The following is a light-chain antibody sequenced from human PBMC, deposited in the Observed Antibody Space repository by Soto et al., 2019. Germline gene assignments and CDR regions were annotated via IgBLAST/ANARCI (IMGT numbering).Light chain of an antibody. CDR2: NNH. Sequence: QAVVTQPPSVSGAPGQSVTISCTGTSSNIGAGYDIHWYQQPPGTAPKLVIYNNHNRPSGVPDRFSGSKSGTSGSLAITGLQAEDESDYFCQSYDGTLTGVIFGGVTKLTVL. V-gene: IGLV1-40*01. CDR1: SSNIGAGYD. J-gene: IGLJ2*01. CDR3: QSYDGTLTGVI.